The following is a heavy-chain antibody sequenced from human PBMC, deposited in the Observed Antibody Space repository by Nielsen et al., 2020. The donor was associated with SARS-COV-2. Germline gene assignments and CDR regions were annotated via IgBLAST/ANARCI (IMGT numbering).Heavy chain of an antibody. CDR2: INPNSGGT. CDR3: ARDPNCSGGSCYPELYYYGMDV. Sequence: ASVKVSCKASGYTFTSYYMHWVRQAPGQGLEWMGRINPNSGGTNYAQKFQGRVTMTRDTSISTAYMELSRLRSDDTAVYYCARDPNCSGGSCYPELYYYGMDVWGQGTTVTVSS. D-gene: IGHD2-15*01. CDR1: GYTFTSYY. J-gene: IGHJ6*02. V-gene: IGHV1-2*06.